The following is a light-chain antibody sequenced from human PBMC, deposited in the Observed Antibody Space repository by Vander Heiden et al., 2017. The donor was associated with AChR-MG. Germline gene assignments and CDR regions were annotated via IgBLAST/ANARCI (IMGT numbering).Light chain of an antibody. J-gene: IGKJ1*01. Sequence: DIQLTQSPSSLSASVGDRVTITCRASQSVSTYLNWYQQTPGTAPKLLIHAASILQSGVPSTFSVSGSGTDFNLTISSLQPEDFATYYCQQSVSVPWTFGQGTRVEIK. CDR1: QSVSTY. V-gene: IGKV1-39*01. CDR2: AAS. CDR3: QQSVSVPWT.